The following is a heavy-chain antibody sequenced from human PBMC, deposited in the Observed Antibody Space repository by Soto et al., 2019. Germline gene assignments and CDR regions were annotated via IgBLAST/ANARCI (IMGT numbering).Heavy chain of an antibody. J-gene: IGHJ6*02. CDR2: ISGSGGST. CDR1: GFTFSSYA. Sequence: GGSLRLSCAASGFTFSSYAMSWVRQAPGKGLDWVSAISGSGGSTYYADSVKGRFTISRDNSKNTLYLQMNSLRAEDTAVYYCAKDVESYGPFSLVDYGMDVWGQGTTVTVSS. V-gene: IGHV3-23*01. CDR3: AKDVESYGPFSLVDYGMDV. D-gene: IGHD5-18*01.